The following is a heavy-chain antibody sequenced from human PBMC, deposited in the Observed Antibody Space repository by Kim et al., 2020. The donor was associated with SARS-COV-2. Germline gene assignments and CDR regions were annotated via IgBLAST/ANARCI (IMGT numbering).Heavy chain of an antibody. CDR1: GFTFSSYD. J-gene: IGHJ4*02. D-gene: IGHD1-7*01. V-gene: IGHV3-13*01. CDR3: ARGGPPPYNWNYHY. Sequence: GGSLRLSCAASGFTFSSYDMHWVRQATGKGLEWVSAIGTAGDTYYPGSVKGRFTISRENAKNSLYLQMNSLRAGDTAVYYCARGGPPPYNWNYHYWGQGTLVTVSS. CDR2: IGTAGDT.